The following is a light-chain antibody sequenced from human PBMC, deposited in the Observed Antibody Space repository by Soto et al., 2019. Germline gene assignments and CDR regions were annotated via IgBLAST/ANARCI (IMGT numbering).Light chain of an antibody. Sequence: EIVLTQSPGTLSLSPGERATLSCRAGQSVSSGYLAWYQHKPGQAPRLLIYDASSRATGIPDRFSGSGSGTDFTLTISRLEPEDFAVYYCQQYGSSPAFGGGTKVEIK. V-gene: IGKV3-20*01. CDR2: DAS. CDR1: QSVSSGY. CDR3: QQYGSSPA. J-gene: IGKJ4*01.